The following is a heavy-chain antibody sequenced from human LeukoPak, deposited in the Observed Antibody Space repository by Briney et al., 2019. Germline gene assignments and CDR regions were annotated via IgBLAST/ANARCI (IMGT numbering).Heavy chain of an antibody. V-gene: IGHV3-7*01. CDR1: GFTFSDYW. Sequence: PGGSLRLSCAASGFTFSDYWMSWVRQAPGKGLEWVANIRKDGSEKYYVDSVKGRFTISKDNAKNSLYLQMNSLGAEDTAVYYCARGRPYGEDYWGQGILVTVSS. CDR2: IRKDGSEK. CDR3: ARGRPYGEDY. D-gene: IGHD4-17*01. J-gene: IGHJ4*02.